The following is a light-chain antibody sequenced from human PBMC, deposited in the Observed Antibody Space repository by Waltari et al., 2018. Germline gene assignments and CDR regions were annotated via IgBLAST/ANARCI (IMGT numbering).Light chain of an antibody. J-gene: IGKJ2*01. CDR3: QQTYNSYT. CDR1: QNIGSY. CDR2: RSS. V-gene: IGKV1-39*01. Sequence: DIEMTQSPSSLSASVGDRVTITCRASQNIGSYLNWFQQRPGKAPELLIYRSSSFQNAVRSRFTGRGSGTDFTLTIHNLQPEDSAIYFCQQTYNSYTFGQGTKVEIK.